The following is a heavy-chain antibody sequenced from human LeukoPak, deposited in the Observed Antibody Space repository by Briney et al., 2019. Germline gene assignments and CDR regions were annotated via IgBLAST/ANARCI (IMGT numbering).Heavy chain of an antibody. D-gene: IGHD3-22*01. CDR2: ISSSSSYI. J-gene: IGHJ5*02. CDR1: GFTFSSYS. V-gene: IGHV3-21*01. Sequence: GGSLRLSCAASGFTFSSYSMNWVRQAPGKGLEWVSSISSSSSYIYYADSVKGRLTISRDNAKNTLYLQMNSLRVEDTSVYYCARDYYMGIVDQWGQGTRVTVSS. CDR3: ARDYYMGIVDQ.